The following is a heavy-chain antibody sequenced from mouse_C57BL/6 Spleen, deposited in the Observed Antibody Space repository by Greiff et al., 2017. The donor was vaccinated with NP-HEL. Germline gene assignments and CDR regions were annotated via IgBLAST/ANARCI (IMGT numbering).Heavy chain of an antibody. D-gene: IGHD1-1*01. J-gene: IGHJ1*03. V-gene: IGHV10-1*01. CDR3: VRGGNYYGSSYEDFDV. CDR2: IRSKSNNYAT. Sequence: EVKLMESGGGLVQPKGSLKLSCAASGFSFNTYAMNWVRQAPGKGLEWVARIRSKSNNYATYYADSVKDRFTISRDDSESMLYLQMNNLKTEDTAMYYCVRGGNYYGSSYEDFDVWGTGTTVTVSS. CDR1: GFSFNTYA.